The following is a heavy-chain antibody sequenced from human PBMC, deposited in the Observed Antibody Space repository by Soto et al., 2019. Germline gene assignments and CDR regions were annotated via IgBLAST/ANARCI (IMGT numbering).Heavy chain of an antibody. J-gene: IGHJ4*02. D-gene: IGHD3-3*01. V-gene: IGHV3-23*01. Sequence: EVQLLESGGGLVQPGGSLRLSCAASGFTFISDAMSWVRQAPGKGLEWVSAISGSGGSTYYADSVKGRFTISRDNSKNTLYLQMNSLRAEDTAVYYCAKDDSDFWSGYTDYWGQGTLVTVSS. CDR3: AKDDSDFWSGYTDY. CDR2: ISGSGGST. CDR1: GFTFISDA.